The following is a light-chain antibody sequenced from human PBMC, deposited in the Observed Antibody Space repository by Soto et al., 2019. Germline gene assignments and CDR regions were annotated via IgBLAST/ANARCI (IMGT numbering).Light chain of an antibody. CDR2: GAS. J-gene: IGKJ4*01. Sequence: DIQLTQSPSFLSSSVGDRVTITCRASQAISNNLAWYQHNPGKPPQLLIYGASTLQSGVPSRFSGSGSGTEFTLTISSRQPEDFASYYCLQLNNYPRALTFGGGTKVEIE. CDR3: LQLNNYPRALT. V-gene: IGKV1-9*01. CDR1: QAISNN.